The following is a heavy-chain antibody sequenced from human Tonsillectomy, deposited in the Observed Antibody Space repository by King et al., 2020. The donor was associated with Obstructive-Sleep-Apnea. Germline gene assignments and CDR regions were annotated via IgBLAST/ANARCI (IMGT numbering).Heavy chain of an antibody. Sequence: VQLVQSGAEVKKPGASVKVSCKASGYTFTGYYMDWVRQAPGQGLEWMGWINPNTGGTSYAQEFQGRVTMTRDTSITTVYMELSRLRSDDTAVYYCARDNPTYYDILTGYSYYYGMDVWGQGTTVTVSS. CDR1: GYTFTGYY. J-gene: IGHJ6*02. CDR2: INPNTGGT. D-gene: IGHD3-9*01. V-gene: IGHV1-2*02. CDR3: ARDNPTYYDILTGYSYYYGMDV.